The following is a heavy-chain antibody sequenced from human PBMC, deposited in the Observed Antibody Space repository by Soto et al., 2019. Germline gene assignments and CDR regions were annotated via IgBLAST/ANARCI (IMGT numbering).Heavy chain of an antibody. D-gene: IGHD6-19*01. V-gene: IGHV3-30*18. J-gene: IGHJ6*02. CDR3: AKEGGPGYSSGWYSDYYYGMDV. CDR2: ISYDGSNK. CDR1: GFTFSSYG. Sequence: QVQLVESGGGVVQPGRSLRLSCAASGFTFSSYGMHWVRQAPGKGLEWVAVISYDGSNKYYADSVKGRFTISRDNSKNPMYLQMNSLRAEDTAVYYCAKEGGPGYSSGWYSDYYYGMDVWGQGTTVTVSS.